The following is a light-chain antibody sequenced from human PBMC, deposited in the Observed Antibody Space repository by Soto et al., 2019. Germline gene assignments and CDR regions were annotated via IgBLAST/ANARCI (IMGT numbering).Light chain of an antibody. CDR3: QQYGSPVT. V-gene: IGKV3-20*01. CDR2: GAS. J-gene: IGKJ4*01. Sequence: EIVLTQSPGTLSLSPGERATLSCRASQSVSSSYLAWYQQKPGQAPRPLIYGASSRATGIPDRFSGSGSGTDFALTVSRLEPEDFAVYYCQQYGSPVTFGGGTKVEIK. CDR1: QSVSSSY.